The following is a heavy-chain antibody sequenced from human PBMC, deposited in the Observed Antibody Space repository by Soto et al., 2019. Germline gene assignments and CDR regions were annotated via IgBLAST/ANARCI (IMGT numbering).Heavy chain of an antibody. CDR3: ARQDATMGYYAFWSGFPVAH. D-gene: IGHD3-3*01. CDR1: GGSISSSSYY. CDR2: IYYAGDT. V-gene: IGHV4-39*01. Sequence: SETLSLTCTVSGGSISSSSYYWGWVRQSPGKGLEWIGSIYYAGDTQYNPSLKSRVTLSVDRSNNQFSLKVTSVTAADTAVYYCARQDATMGYYAFWSGFPVAHWGQGTLVTVSS. J-gene: IGHJ4*02.